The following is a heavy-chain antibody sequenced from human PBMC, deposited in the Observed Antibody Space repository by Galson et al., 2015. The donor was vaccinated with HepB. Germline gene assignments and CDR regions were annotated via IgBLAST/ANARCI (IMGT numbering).Heavy chain of an antibody. CDR1: GYTFTGYY. J-gene: IGHJ4*02. CDR2: INPNSGGT. CDR3: ARKLIRRDGYNLLWAEYDY. Sequence: SVKVSCKASGYTFTGYYMHWVRQAPGQGLEWMGWINPNSGGTNYAQKFQGRVTMTRDTSISTAYMELSRLRSDDTAVYYCARKLIRRDGYNLLWAEYDYWGQGTLVTVSS. V-gene: IGHV1-2*02. D-gene: IGHD5-24*01.